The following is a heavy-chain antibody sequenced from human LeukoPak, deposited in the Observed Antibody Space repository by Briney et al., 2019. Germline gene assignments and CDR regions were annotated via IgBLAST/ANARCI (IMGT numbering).Heavy chain of an antibody. CDR1: GYSFTSCW. D-gene: IGHD3-22*01. CDR3: ARSPAYYYDSSGYYYY. Sequence: GESLKISCKGSGYSFTSCWIGWVRQMPGKGLEWMGIIYPGDSDTRYSPSFQGQVTISADKSISTAYLQWSSLKASDTAMYYCARSPAYYYDSSGYYYYWGQGTLVTVSS. V-gene: IGHV5-51*01. J-gene: IGHJ4*02. CDR2: IYPGDSDT.